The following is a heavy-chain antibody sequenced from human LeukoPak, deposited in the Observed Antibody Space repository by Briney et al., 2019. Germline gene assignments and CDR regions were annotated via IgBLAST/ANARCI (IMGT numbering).Heavy chain of an antibody. J-gene: IGHJ5*02. V-gene: IGHV4-39*07. Sequence: SETLSLTCTVSGGSISSSSYYWGWIRQPPGKGLEWIGEINHSGSTNYNPSLKSRVTISVDTSKNQFSLKLSSVTAADTAVYYCARVEVYYDILTGYYIRWFDPWGQGTLVTVSS. CDR2: INHSGST. CDR3: ARVEVYYDILTGYYIRWFDP. D-gene: IGHD3-9*01. CDR1: GGSISSSSYY.